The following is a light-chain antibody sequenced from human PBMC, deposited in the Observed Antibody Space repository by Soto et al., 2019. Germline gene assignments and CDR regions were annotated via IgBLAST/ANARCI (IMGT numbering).Light chain of an antibody. Sequence: DIQMTQSPSSLSASVGDRVTITCRASQGISHYLAWYQQKPGQVPKLLIYAASTLQSGVPFRFSGSGSGTDFTLTISDLQPEDVATYYCQKSNSAPHTFGQGTKLEIK. V-gene: IGKV1-27*01. J-gene: IGKJ2*01. CDR2: AAS. CDR1: QGISHY. CDR3: QKSNSAPHT.